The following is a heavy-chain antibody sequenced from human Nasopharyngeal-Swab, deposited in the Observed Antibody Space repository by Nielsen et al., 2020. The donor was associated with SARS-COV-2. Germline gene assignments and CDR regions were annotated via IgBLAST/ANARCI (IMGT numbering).Heavy chain of an antibody. CDR1: GFTFNNFG. V-gene: IGHV3-30*18. J-gene: IGHJ4*02. CDR3: AKSMAYFQLSGTYNPHF. Sequence: GESLKISCAASGFTFNNFGMHWVRQAPGKGLEWVAFISYEGSIRNYIDSVKGRFTVSRDSSKNTVYLQMNSLRPDDTAVYFCAKSMAYFQLSGTYNPHFWGQGTLVTVSS. CDR2: ISYEGSIR. D-gene: IGHD2-21*01.